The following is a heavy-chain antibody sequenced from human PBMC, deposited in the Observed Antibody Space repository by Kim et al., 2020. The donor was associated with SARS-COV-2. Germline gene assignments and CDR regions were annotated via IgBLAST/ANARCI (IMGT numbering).Heavy chain of an antibody. D-gene: IGHD3-10*01. Sequence: PSLKSRVTISVDTSKNQFALKLSSVTAADTAVYYCARRVTMVRGVLPFDYWGQGTLVTVSS. V-gene: IGHV4-39*01. J-gene: IGHJ4*02. CDR3: ARRVTMVRGVLPFDY.